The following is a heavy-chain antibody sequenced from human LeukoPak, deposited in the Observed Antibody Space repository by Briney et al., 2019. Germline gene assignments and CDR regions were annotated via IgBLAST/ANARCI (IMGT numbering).Heavy chain of an antibody. D-gene: IGHD6-13*01. CDR1: GGSISSYY. CDR3: ARGEAAAAADWYFDL. Sequence: SETLSLTCTVSGGSISSYYWSRIRQPPGKGLEWIGSIYYSGSTYYNPSLKSRVTISVDTSKNQFSLKLSSVTAADTAVYYCARGEAAAAADWYFDLWGRGNLVTVSS. J-gene: IGHJ2*01. V-gene: IGHV4-39*07. CDR2: IYYSGST.